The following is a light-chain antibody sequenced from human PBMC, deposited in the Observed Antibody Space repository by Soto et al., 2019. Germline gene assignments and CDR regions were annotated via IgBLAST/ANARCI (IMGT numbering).Light chain of an antibody. CDR1: HTVVSNN. CDR2: GSF. CDR3: QQYGDSIT. J-gene: IGKJ4*01. Sequence: TVLTQSPGSLSLYSGERATLACRASHTVVSNNLAWYQHRPCQPPILLIYGSFNRSTGSPDRFSGSVSGREHTLTISRLDPEDSAVYYCQQYGDSITFGGGTKLEIK. V-gene: IGKV3-20*01.